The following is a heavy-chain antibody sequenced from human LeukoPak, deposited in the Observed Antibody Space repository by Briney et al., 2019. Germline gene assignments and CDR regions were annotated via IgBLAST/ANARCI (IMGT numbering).Heavy chain of an antibody. CDR1: GYTFTRYY. J-gene: IGHJ4*02. Sequence: GASVKVSCKASGYTFTRYYMHWVRQAPGQGLEWMGCINPNSGGTNYAQKFQGRVTMTRDTSISTAYMELSRLRSDDTAVYYCARVPTYYYDSSGYYPFDYWGQGTLVTVSS. CDR3: ARVPTYYYDSSGYYPFDY. D-gene: IGHD3-22*01. V-gene: IGHV1-2*02. CDR2: INPNSGGT.